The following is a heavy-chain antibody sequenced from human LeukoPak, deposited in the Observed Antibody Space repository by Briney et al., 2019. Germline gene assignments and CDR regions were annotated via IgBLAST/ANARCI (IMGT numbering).Heavy chain of an antibody. J-gene: IGHJ4*02. CDR2: IHRNGQST. Sequence: PGGSLRLSCAASGYNFDAHGMSWVRQAPGKGLEWVSGIHRNGQSTAYADSVKGRFTISRDNAKNSLYLQMNSVGAEDTALYFCARDISIFALDDWGQGTLVTVS. D-gene: IGHD3-3*01. V-gene: IGHV3-20*04. CDR1: GYNFDAHG. CDR3: ARDISIFALDD.